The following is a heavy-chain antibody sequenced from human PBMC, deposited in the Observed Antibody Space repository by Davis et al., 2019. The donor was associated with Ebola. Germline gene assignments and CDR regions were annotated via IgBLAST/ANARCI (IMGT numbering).Heavy chain of an antibody. CDR2: IIPIFGTA. V-gene: IGHV1-69*13. CDR3: ARGASRYYDYIWGSYRFDY. CDR1: GGTFSSYA. D-gene: IGHD3-16*02. Sequence: AASVKVSCQASGGTFSSYAISWVRQAPGQGLEWMGGIIPIFGTANYAQKFQGRVTITADESTSTAYMELSSLRSEDTAVYYCARGASRYYDYIWGSYRFDYWGQGTLVTVSS. J-gene: IGHJ4*02.